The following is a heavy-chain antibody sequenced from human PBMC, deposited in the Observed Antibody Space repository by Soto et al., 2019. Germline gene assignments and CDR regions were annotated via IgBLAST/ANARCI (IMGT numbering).Heavy chain of an antibody. Sequence: SLRLSCAASGFTVSSNYMSWVRQAPGKGLEWVSVIYSGGSTYYADSVKGRFTISRDNSKNTLYLQMNSLRAEDTAVYYCASSSRYFDWFPLSLFDYWGQGTLVTVSS. J-gene: IGHJ4*02. CDR3: ASSSRYFDWFPLSLFDY. D-gene: IGHD3-9*01. V-gene: IGHV3-66*01. CDR1: GFTVSSNY. CDR2: IYSGGST.